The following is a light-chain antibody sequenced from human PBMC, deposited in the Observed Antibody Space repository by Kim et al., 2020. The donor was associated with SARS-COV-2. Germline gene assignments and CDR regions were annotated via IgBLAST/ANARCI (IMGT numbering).Light chain of an antibody. V-gene: IGKV3-20*01. CDR2: GAS. Sequence: PGENSVPPFRGSKQGGRSYLAWYQQKPGQAPRLLIYGASSSDTGIPDRFSGSGSGTDFTHTISRLEPEDFAVYYCQQYGSSPHSFGQGTKLEI. CDR1: KQGGRSY. J-gene: IGKJ2*03. CDR3: QQYGSSPHS.